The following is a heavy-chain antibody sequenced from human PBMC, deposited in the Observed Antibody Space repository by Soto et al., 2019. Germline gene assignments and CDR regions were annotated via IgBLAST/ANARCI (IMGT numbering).Heavy chain of an antibody. CDR3: AKDLTRQPAYWLDP. Sequence: ASVKVSCKASGFSFTGYYIHWLRQAPGQGLEWMGWINAHSGGTEYAQKFQGRVTLTRDTSIATAYLTLTSLTSDDTALYYCAKDLTRQPAYWLDPWGQGTQVTVSS. V-gene: IGHV1-2*02. J-gene: IGHJ5*02. CDR2: INAHSGGT. D-gene: IGHD3-16*01. CDR1: GFSFTGYY.